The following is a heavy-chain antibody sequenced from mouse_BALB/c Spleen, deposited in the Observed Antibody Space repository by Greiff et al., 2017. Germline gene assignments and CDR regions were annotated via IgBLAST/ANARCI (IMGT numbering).Heavy chain of an antibody. J-gene: IGHJ2*01. D-gene: IGHD1-1*01. CDR2: IYPSDSYT. CDR1: GYTFTSYW. CDR3: TRSTSVGSSYPYYFDY. Sequence: QVQLQQPGAELVRPGASVKLSCKASGYTFTSYWINWVKQRPGQGLEWIGNIYPSDSYTNYNQKFKDKATLTVDKSSSTAYMQLSSPTSEDSAVYYCTRSTSVGSSYPYYFDYWGQGTTLTVSS. V-gene: IGHV1-69*02.